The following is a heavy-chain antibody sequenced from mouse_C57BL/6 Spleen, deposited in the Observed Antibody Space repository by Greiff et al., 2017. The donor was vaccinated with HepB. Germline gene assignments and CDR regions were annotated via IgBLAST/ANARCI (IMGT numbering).Heavy chain of an antibody. J-gene: IGHJ2*01. D-gene: IGHD2-1*01. V-gene: IGHV5-4*01. Sequence: EVQGVESGGGLVKPGGSLKLSCAASGFTFSSYAMSWVRQTPEKRLEWVATISDGGSYTYYPDNVKGRVTISRDNDKNNLYLQMSHLKSEDTAMYDCAREGKLYYFDYWGQGTTLTVSS. CDR3: AREGKLYYFDY. CDR2: ISDGGSYT. CDR1: GFTFSSYA.